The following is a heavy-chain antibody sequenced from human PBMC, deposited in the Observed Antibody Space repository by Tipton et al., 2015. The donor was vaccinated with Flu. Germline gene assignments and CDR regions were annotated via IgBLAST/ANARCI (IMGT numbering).Heavy chain of an antibody. J-gene: IGHJ2*01. CDR3: ARNSRPQYYEILTGDFHKVKYLDL. CDR1: GFTANSNS. Sequence: SLRLSCGVSGFTANSNSMSWVRQAPGKGLEWVSLIYSAGNTEYADSVKGRFTISRDPSKNTLYLQMKSLRPEDTAVYYCARNSRPQYYEILTGDFHKVKYLDLWGRGTLVTVSS. D-gene: IGHD3-9*01. V-gene: IGHV3-66*02. CDR2: IYSAGNT.